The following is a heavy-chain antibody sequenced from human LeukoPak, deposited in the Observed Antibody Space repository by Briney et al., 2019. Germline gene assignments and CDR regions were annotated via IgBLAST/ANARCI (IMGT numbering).Heavy chain of an antibody. J-gene: IGHJ4*02. D-gene: IGHD1-26*01. Sequence: PSETLSLTCTVPGNSISSYYWNWIRQPPGKGREWIAYIHYSGSTNYDPSLKSRVTISIDTSKNQFSLKVTSVTAADTAVYYCARVRGDSGSYYENYWGQGTLVTVSS. CDR2: IHYSGST. V-gene: IGHV4-59*01. CDR1: GNSISSYY. CDR3: ARVRGDSGSYYENY.